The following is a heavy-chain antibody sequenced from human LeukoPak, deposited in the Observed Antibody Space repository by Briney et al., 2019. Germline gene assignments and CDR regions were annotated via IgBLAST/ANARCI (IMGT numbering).Heavy chain of an antibody. D-gene: IGHD3-10*01. Sequence: SQTLSLTCAISGGSVSSNSAAWNWIRQSPSRGLEWLGRTYYRSKWYNDYAVSVKSRITINPDTSKNQFSLQLNSVTPEDTAVYYCARDIDWGYYGSGSYYNGSFDYWGQGTLVTVSS. CDR1: GGSVSSNSAA. J-gene: IGHJ4*02. CDR3: ARDIDWGYYGSGSYYNGSFDY. CDR2: TYYRSKWYN. V-gene: IGHV6-1*01.